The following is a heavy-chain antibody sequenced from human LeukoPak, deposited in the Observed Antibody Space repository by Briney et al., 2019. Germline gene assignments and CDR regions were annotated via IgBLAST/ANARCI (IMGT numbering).Heavy chain of an antibody. CDR3: ARDSWGGATQVDY. CDR1: GFTVSSNY. Sequence: GGSLRLSCAASGFTVSSNYMSWVRQAPGKGLEWVSVIYSGGSTYYADSVKGRFTISRDNAKNSLYLQMNSLRAEDTAVYYCARDSWGGATQVDYWGQGTLVTVSS. V-gene: IGHV3-53*01. J-gene: IGHJ4*02. D-gene: IGHD1-26*01. CDR2: IYSGGST.